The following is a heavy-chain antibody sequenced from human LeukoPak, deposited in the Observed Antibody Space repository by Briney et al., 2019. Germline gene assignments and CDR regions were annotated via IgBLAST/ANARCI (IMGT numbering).Heavy chain of an antibody. CDR1: GFTFDDYA. CDR2: ISWNSGSI. CDR3: ATDIGEDILGGGSDD. Sequence: QTGGSLRLSCAASGFTFDDYAMHWVRQAPGKGLGWVSGISWNSGSIGYADSVKGRFTISRDNAKNSLYLQMNSLRAEDTALYYCATDIGEDILGGGSDDWGQGTLVTVSS. V-gene: IGHV3-9*01. D-gene: IGHD1-26*01. J-gene: IGHJ4*02.